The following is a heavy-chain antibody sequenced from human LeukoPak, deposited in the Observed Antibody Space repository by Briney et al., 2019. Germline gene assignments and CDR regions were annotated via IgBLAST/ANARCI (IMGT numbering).Heavy chain of an antibody. D-gene: IGHD3-3*01. Sequence: ASVKVSCKASGYTFTGYYMHWVRQAPGQGLEWMGWINPNSGGANYAQKFQGRVTMTRDTSISTAYMELSRLRSDDTAVYYCAGDTSTIFGVVINYYYYMDVWGKGTTVTVSS. CDR3: AGDTSTIFGVVINYYYYMDV. CDR2: INPNSGGA. CDR1: GYTFTGYY. V-gene: IGHV1-2*02. J-gene: IGHJ6*03.